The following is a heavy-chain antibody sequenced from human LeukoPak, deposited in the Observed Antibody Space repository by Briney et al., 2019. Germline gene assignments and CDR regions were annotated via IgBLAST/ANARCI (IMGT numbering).Heavy chain of an antibody. CDR1: GYTFTSYG. D-gene: IGHD3-22*01. CDR3: ASIYYDSSGYGFDP. Sequence: GASVKVSCKASGYTFTSYGISWVRQAPGQGIEWMGWISAYNGNTNYAQKLQGRVTMTTDTSTSTAYMELRSLRSEDTAVYYCASIYYDSSGYGFDPWGQGTLVTVSS. J-gene: IGHJ5*02. CDR2: ISAYNGNT. V-gene: IGHV1-18*01.